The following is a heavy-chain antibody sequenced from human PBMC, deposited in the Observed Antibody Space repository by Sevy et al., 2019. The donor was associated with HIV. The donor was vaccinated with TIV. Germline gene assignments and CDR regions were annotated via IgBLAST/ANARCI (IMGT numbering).Heavy chain of an antibody. CDR3: ATDLFSSSSADVFDI. D-gene: IGHD6-6*01. CDR1: GFTFSTYW. CDR2: IKQDGSGK. Sequence: GGYLRLSCAASGFTFSTYWMNWVRQAPGKGLEWVANIKQDGSGKNYVDSVKARFTISRDNARNSLFLELNSLKVEDSAVYYCATDLFSSSSADVFDIWGQGTMVTVSS. J-gene: IGHJ3*02. V-gene: IGHV3-7*01.